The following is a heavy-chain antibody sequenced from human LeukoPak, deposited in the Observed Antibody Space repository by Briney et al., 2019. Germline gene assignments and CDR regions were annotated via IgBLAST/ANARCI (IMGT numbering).Heavy chain of an antibody. Sequence: SETLSLTCTVSGGSISSYYWSWIQQPPGKGLEWIGYIYYSGSTNYNPSLKSRVTISVDTSKNQFSLKLSSVTAADTAAYYCATVSGWAGTGDYWGQGTLVTVSS. D-gene: IGHD6-19*01. CDR2: IYYSGST. CDR1: GGSISSYY. V-gene: IGHV4-59*01. J-gene: IGHJ4*02. CDR3: ATVSGWAGTGDY.